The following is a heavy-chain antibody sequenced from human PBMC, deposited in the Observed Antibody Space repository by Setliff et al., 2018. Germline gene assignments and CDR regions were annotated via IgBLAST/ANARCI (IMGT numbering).Heavy chain of an antibody. Sequence: PGGSLRLSCAASGFTFNTFWMTWVRRAPGKGLEWVANINPGGSEEYYLDSVKGRFTISRDNAKTSLYLLMNSLRADDTAVYFCASATGYWGQGILVTVSS. CDR1: GFTFNTFW. V-gene: IGHV3-7*01. CDR3: ASATGY. CDR2: INPGGSEE. J-gene: IGHJ4*02.